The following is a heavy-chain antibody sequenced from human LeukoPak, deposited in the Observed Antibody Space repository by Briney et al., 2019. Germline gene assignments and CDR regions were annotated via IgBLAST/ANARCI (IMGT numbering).Heavy chain of an antibody. CDR2: IYYSGST. CDR1: GGSISSSSYY. CDR3: ARDQGYYYDTSGYYDAFDI. Sequence: SETLSLTCTVSGGSISSSSYYWGWIRQPPGKGLEWIGSIYYSGSTYYNPSLKSRVTISVDTSRNQFSLKLSSVTAADTAVYYCARDQGYYYDTSGYYDAFDIWGQGTMVTVSS. V-gene: IGHV4-39*02. D-gene: IGHD3-22*01. J-gene: IGHJ3*02.